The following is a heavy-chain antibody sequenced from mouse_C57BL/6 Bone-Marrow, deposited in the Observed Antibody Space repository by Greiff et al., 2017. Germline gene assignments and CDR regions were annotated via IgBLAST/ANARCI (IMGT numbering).Heavy chain of an antibody. Sequence: VKLQQPGAELVKPGASVKLSCKASGYTFTSYWMQWVKQRPGQGLEWIGEIDPSDSYTNYNQKFKGKATLTVDTSSSTAYMQLSSLTSEDSAVYYCAPITTVVAPSYAMDYWGQGTSVTVSS. V-gene: IGHV1-50*01. CDR1: GYTFTSYW. CDR2: IDPSDSYT. D-gene: IGHD1-1*01. CDR3: APITTVVAPSYAMDY. J-gene: IGHJ4*01.